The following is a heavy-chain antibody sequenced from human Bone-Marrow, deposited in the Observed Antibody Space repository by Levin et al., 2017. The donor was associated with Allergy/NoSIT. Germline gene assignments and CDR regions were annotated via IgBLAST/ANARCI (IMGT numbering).Heavy chain of an antibody. D-gene: IGHD4-17*01. CDR1: GFTFDDYA. V-gene: IGHV3-9*01. CDR2: ISWNSGAI. Sequence: SPKISCAASGFTFDDYAMHWVRQAPGKGLEWVSGISWNSGAIGSADSVRGRFTISRDNAKNSLYLQMNSLRAEDTAFYYCVKDISPTVTTSFFDEWGQGTLVTVSS. J-gene: IGHJ4*02. CDR3: VKDISPTVTTSFFDE.